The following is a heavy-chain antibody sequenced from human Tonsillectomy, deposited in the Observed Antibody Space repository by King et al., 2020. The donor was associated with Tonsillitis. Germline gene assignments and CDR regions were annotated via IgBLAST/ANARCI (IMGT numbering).Heavy chain of an antibody. D-gene: IGHD5-12*01. J-gene: IGHJ5*02. Sequence: VQLVESGGGLVQPGGSLRLSCGASGFTFSSYAVSWVRQAPGKGLDWFSLLSDSGVRTYYADSVKGRFTISRDNSKNTLYLQMNSLGAEDTAVYYCAKGSRAGYDLGNWFDPWGQGTLVTVSS. CDR2: LSDSGVRT. CDR3: AKGSRAGYDLGNWFDP. CDR1: GFTFSSYA. V-gene: IGHV3-23*04.